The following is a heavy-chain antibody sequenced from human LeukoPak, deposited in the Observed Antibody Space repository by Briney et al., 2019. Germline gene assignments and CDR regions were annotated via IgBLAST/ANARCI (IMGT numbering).Heavy chain of an antibody. J-gene: IGHJ4*02. CDR2: IYYSGST. V-gene: IGHV4-61*08. CDR1: GGSTSSGGYY. CDR3: ARSTRAAAEVDY. Sequence: SETLSLTCTVSGGSTSSGGYYWSWIRQPPGKGLEWIGYIYYSGSTNYNPSLKSRVTISVDTSKNQFSLKLSSVTAADTAVYYCARSTRAAAEVDYWGQGTLVTVSS. D-gene: IGHD6-13*01.